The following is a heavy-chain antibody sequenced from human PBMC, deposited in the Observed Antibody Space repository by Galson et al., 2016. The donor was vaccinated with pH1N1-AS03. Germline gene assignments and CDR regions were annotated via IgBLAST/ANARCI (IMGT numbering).Heavy chain of an antibody. V-gene: IGHV1-69*06. J-gene: IGHJ3*02. D-gene: IGHD3-3*01. Sequence: SVKVSCRASGGTFSSYAISWVRQAPGQGLEWMGGIIAMFGTANYAQKVQGRVTITADKSTSTAYMELSSLRSEDTAVYYCARDANYDFWSGHDAFDIWGQGKMVTVSS. CDR3: ARDANYDFWSGHDAFDI. CDR1: GGTFSSYA. CDR2: IIAMFGTA.